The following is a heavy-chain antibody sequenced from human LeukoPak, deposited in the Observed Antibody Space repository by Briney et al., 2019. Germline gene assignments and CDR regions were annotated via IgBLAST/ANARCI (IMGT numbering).Heavy chain of an antibody. CDR3: ARGAAARPRWFDP. CDR1: GGFISSGYYY. V-gene: IGHV4-61*02. CDR2: IYTSGNT. J-gene: IGHJ5*02. D-gene: IGHD6-6*01. Sequence: SETLSLTCTVSGGFISSGYYYWTWIRQPAGKALEWIGRIYTSGNTNYKPSLESRVTISLDTSKNQFSLKLSSVTAADTAVYYCARGAAARPRWFDPWGQGTLVTVSS.